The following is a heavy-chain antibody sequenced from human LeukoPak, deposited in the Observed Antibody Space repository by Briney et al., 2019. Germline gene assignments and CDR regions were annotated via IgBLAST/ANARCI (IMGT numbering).Heavy chain of an antibody. CDR1: GGTFSSYA. V-gene: IGHV1-69*05. Sequence: SLTVSCKASGGTFSSYAISWVRQAPGQGLDWLASINPIFCTANSAEKFPGRLTITTDQFPSTASLELTPVPSEAPTVYYRARLRGHSGYDLGAYSAYSGPGTPVTVSS. D-gene: IGHD5-12*01. CDR2: INPIFCTA. J-gene: IGHJ4*02. CDR3: ARLRGHSGYDLGAYSAY.